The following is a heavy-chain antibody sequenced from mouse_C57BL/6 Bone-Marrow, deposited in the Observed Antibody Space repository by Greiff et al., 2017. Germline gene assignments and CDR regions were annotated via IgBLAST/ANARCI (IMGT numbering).Heavy chain of an antibody. J-gene: IGHJ2*01. CDR1: GYTFTSYW. Sequence: QVQLQQPGAELVRPGTSVKLSCKASGYTFTSYWMHWVKQRPGQGLEWIGVIDPSDSYTNYNQQFKGKATLTVDTSSSTAYMQLSSLTSEDSAVYYCAPLLRYPYDYWGQGTTLTVSS. V-gene: IGHV1-59*01. D-gene: IGHD1-1*01. CDR2: IDPSDSYT. CDR3: APLLRYPYDY.